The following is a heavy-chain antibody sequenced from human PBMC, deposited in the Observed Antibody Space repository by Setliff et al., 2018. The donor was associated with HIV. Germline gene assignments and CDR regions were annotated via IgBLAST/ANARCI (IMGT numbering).Heavy chain of an antibody. Sequence: GESLKISCAASGFPVSDNYMTWVRQAPGKGPEWVANINQDGDEMYLTDSVKGRFTIYRDSTKNSVYLQMKSLRAKDTAVYYCARILQVGSTTRYAFDVWGQGTVVTVSS. D-gene: IGHD1-26*01. J-gene: IGHJ3*01. CDR2: INQDGDEM. V-gene: IGHV3-7*01. CDR3: ARILQVGSTTRYAFDV. CDR1: GFPVSDNY.